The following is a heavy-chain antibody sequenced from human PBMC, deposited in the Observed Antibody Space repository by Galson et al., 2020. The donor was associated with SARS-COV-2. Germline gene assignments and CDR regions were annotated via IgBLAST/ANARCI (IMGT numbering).Heavy chain of an antibody. J-gene: IGHJ3*01. CDR2: ISDSGTNI. Sequence: GESVKISCAASGFIFTNYEMNWVRQAPGKGLEWISYISDSGTNIYYADSVKGRFTISRDNTKNSVYLQMTSVRAEDTAVYYCASPYLAAASFFGAFDLWGRGTMVTVS. CDR1: GFIFTNYE. D-gene: IGHD6-13*01. V-gene: IGHV3-48*03. CDR3: ASPYLAAASFFGAFDL.